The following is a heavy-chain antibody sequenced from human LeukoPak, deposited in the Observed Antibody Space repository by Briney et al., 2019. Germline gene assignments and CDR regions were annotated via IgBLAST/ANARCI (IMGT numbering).Heavy chain of an antibody. D-gene: IGHD3-10*01. Sequence: GGSLRLSCAASGFTFSSYSMNWVRQAPGKGLEWVSSISSSSSYIYYADSVKGRFTISRDNAKNSLYLQMNSLRAEDTAVYYCARDARFYYYGSGRGGYFQHWGRGTLVTVSS. CDR2: ISSSSSYI. J-gene: IGHJ1*01. CDR1: GFTFSSYS. V-gene: IGHV3-21*01. CDR3: ARDARFYYYGSGRGGYFQH.